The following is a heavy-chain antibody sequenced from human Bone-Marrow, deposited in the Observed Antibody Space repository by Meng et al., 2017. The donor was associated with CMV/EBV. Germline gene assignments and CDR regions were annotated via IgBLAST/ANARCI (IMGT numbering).Heavy chain of an antibody. V-gene: IGHV3-21*01. CDR1: GFTFSSYS. CDR2: ISSSSSYI. Sequence: GESLKISCAASGFTFSSYSMNWVRQAPGKGLEWVSSISSSSSYIYYADSVKGRFTISRDNAKNSLYLQMNSLRAGDTAVYYCARSLSGRGDYYYGMDVWGQGTTVTVSS. J-gene: IGHJ6*02. CDR3: ARSLSGRGDYYYGMDV.